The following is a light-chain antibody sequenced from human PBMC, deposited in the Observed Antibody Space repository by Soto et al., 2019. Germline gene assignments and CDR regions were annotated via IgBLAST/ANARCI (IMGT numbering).Light chain of an antibody. J-gene: IGKJ1*01. CDR2: DAS. Sequence: IRMTHSPATLAATVLYRVTITFRASQNTNNWLAWFQQKPGQAPKLLIYDASSLESGVPSRFSGSRSGTEFTLTISSLQPDDFATYYCQEYSSFSFGQGTMVDI. V-gene: IGKV1-5*01. CDR1: QNTNNW. CDR3: QEYSSFS.